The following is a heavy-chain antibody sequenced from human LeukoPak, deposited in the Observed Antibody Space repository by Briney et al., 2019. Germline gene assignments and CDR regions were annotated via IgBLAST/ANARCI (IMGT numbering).Heavy chain of an antibody. J-gene: IGHJ4*02. CDR3: TTGNWGPY. V-gene: IGHV3-15*07. CDR1: GFTFFDAW. D-gene: IGHD7-27*01. CDR2: IKRRADGGTA. Sequence: GGTLRLSCAASGFTFFDAWMNWVRQAPGKGLEWVGRIKRRADGGTADYAAPVEGRFTISRDDSKNTLYLQMNSLKTEDTAVYYCTTGNWGPYWGQGTLVTVSS.